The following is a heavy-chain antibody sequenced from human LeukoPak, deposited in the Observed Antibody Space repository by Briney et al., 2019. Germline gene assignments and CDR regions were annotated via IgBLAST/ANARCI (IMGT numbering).Heavy chain of an antibody. CDR1: GFIFSDYW. CDR2: IRQDGGDI. V-gene: IGHV3-7*01. D-gene: IGHD3-16*01. J-gene: IGHJ4*02. Sequence: GGSLRLSRGASGFIFSDYWMNWVRQAPGKGLEWVANIRQDGGDIHYLDSVKGRFTISRDNAKNSLYLQMNSLRVADTAMYYCVRGGRGERPNYWGQGTLVTVSS. CDR3: VRGGRGERPNY.